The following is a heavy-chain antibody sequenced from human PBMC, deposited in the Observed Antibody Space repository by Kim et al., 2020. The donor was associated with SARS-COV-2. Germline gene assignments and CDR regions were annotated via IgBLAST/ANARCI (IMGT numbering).Heavy chain of an antibody. Sequence: GGSLRLSCAASGFTFSSYGMHWVRQAPGKGLEWVAVIWYDGSNKYYADSVKGRFTISRDNSKNTLYLQMNSLRAEDTAVYYCARDPRGLYSGYIDYWGQGTLVTVSS. V-gene: IGHV3-33*08. CDR2: IWYDGSNK. CDR1: GFTFSSYG. CDR3: ARDPRGLYSGYIDY. J-gene: IGHJ4*02. D-gene: IGHD5-12*01.